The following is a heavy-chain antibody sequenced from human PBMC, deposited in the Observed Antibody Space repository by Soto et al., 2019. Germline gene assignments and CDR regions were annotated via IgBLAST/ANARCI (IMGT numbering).Heavy chain of an antibody. Sequence: ITLEESGPTLVKPTETLTLTCTFSGFSLTTGVGVGWVRQPPGKALEWLALVYWDDDKHYTPSLMSRLTITKDISKGQVVLTMTNMDDVDTATYYCATLTADFWGPGTLVTVSS. CDR2: VYWDDDK. CDR3: ATLTADF. V-gene: IGHV2-5*02. CDR1: GFSLTTGVG. J-gene: IGHJ4*02.